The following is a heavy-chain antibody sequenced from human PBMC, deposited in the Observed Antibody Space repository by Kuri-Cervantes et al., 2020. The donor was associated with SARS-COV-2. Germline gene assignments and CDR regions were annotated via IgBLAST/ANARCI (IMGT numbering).Heavy chain of an antibody. Sequence: ASVKVSCKASGGTFSSYAISWVRQAPGQGLEWMGWINPNSGGTNYAQKFQGRVTMTRDTSISTAYMELSRLRSDDTAVYYCARDSRYNWNESKFDYWGQGTLVTVSS. CDR2: INPNSGGT. D-gene: IGHD1-20*01. J-gene: IGHJ4*02. CDR1: GGTFSSYA. CDR3: ARDSRYNWNESKFDY. V-gene: IGHV1-2*02.